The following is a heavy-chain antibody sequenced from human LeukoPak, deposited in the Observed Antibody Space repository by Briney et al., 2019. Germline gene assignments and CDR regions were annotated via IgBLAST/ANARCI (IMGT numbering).Heavy chain of an antibody. D-gene: IGHD3-22*01. J-gene: IGHJ4*02. Sequence: GGSLRLSCAASGFTFSSYAMSWVRQAPGKGLEWVSAISGSGGSTYYADSVKGRFTISRDNSKNTLYLQMNSLRAEDTAVYYCAKVGRYYYDSSGYFDYWGQGTLVTVSS. V-gene: IGHV3-23*01. CDR2: ISGSGGST. CDR1: GFTFSSYA. CDR3: AKVGRYYYDSSGYFDY.